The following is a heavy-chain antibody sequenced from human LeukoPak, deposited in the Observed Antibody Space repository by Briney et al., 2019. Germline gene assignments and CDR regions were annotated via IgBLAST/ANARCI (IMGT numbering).Heavy chain of an antibody. D-gene: IGHD6-25*01. Sequence: GGSLRLSCAASGFSFSSYWMSWVRQAPGKGLEWVSYISSSGSTIYYADSVKGRFTISRDNAKNSLYLQMNSLRAEDTAVYYCAAASFAEYFQHWGQGTLVTVSS. CDR3: AAASFAEYFQH. CDR1: GFSFSSYW. J-gene: IGHJ1*01. V-gene: IGHV3-48*04. CDR2: ISSSGSTI.